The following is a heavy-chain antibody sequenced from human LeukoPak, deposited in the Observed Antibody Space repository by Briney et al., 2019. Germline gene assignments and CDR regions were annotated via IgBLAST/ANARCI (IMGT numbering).Heavy chain of an antibody. CDR3: ATEGYCTGISCYRS. V-gene: IGHV1-69-2*01. CDR2: VNPEDGER. J-gene: IGHJ5*02. CDR1: GFTFIAYY. Sequence: ASVKVSCKASGFTFIAYYVPWVQQAPGKGLEWMGRVNPEDGERTYAEKFQGRVTITADTSTDTAYMELSGLRSEDTAVYYCATEGYCTGISCYRSWGQGTLVTVSS. D-gene: IGHD2-2*01.